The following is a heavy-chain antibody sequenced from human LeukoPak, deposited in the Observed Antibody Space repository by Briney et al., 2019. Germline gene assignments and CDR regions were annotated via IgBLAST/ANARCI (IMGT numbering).Heavy chain of an antibody. CDR3: ARGASGSSNWYFDL. CDR2: IYTIGST. V-gene: IGHV4-4*07. CDR1: GGSISSYC. D-gene: IGHD3-22*01. J-gene: IGHJ2*01. Sequence: PSETLSLTCTVAGGSISSYCWSWIRQPAGSGLEWIGRIYTIGSTNYNPSLKTRVTMSVDASNNQFSLQLSSVTAADTAVYYCARGASGSSNWYFDLWGRGTLVTVSS.